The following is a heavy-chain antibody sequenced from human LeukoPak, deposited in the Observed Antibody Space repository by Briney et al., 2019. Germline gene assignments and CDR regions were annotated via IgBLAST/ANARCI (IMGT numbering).Heavy chain of an antibody. CDR1: GYTFTSYG. CDR2: ISAYNGNT. V-gene: IGHV1-18*01. J-gene: IGHJ4*02. D-gene: IGHD3-22*01. CDR3: ARKYYYDSSGYYSN. Sequence: ASVKVSCKASGYTFTSYGISWVRQAPGQGLEWMGWISAYNGNTNYAQKLQGRVTMTIDTSTSTAYMELRSLRSDDTAVYYCARKYYYDSSGYYSNWGQGTLVTVSS.